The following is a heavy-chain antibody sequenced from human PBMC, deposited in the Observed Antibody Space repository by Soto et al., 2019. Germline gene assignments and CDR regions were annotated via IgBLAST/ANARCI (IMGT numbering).Heavy chain of an antibody. Sequence: GGSLRLSCAASGFTFSSYAMSWVRQAPGKGLEWVSAISGSGGSTYYADSVKGRFTISRDNSKNTLYLQMNSLRAEDTAVYYCANGLTQQLVLRYYYYGMDVWGQGTTVTVSS. V-gene: IGHV3-23*01. D-gene: IGHD6-13*01. CDR3: ANGLTQQLVLRYYYYGMDV. CDR1: GFTFSSYA. CDR2: ISGSGGST. J-gene: IGHJ6*02.